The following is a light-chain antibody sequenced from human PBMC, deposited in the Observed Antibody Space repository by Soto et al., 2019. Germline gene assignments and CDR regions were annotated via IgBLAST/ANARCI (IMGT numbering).Light chain of an antibody. CDR2: EVS. J-gene: IGLJ3*02. Sequence: QSALTQPASVSGSPGQSITISCTGTSSDTVAYKYVSWYQQYPGKAPKVLIYEVSHRPSGVSNRFSGSLSGNTASLTISGLQAEDEADYYCAAWDDSLRGWVFGGGTKLTVL. CDR1: SSDTVAYKY. CDR3: AAWDDSLRGWV. V-gene: IGLV2-14*01.